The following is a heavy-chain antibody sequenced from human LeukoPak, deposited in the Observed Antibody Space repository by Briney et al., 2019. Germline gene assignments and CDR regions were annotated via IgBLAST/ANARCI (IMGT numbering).Heavy chain of an antibody. D-gene: IGHD7-27*01. CDR1: GGSFSGYY. V-gene: IGHV4-34*01. Sequence: SETLSLTCAVYGGSFSGYYWSWIRQPPGKGLEWIGEINHSGSTNYNPSLKSRVTVSVDTSKNQFSLKLSSVTAADTAVCYRARGVPGALLYYYYYYMDVWGKGTTVTVSS. CDR3: ARGVPGALLYYYYYYMDV. J-gene: IGHJ6*03. CDR2: INHSGST.